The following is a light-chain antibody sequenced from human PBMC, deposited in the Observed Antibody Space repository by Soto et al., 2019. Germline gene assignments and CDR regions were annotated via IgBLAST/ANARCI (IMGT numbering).Light chain of an antibody. V-gene: IGKV1-5*03. CDR1: QSISSW. J-gene: IGKJ1*01. Sequence: DIQITQSPSTLSASVGDRVTITCRASQSISSWLAWYQQKPGQAPKILIYKASSLESGVPSRFRGSGSGTEFTLTINRLQPDDSTTYYCQQYVTEFRTFGQGTKVDIK. CDR2: KAS. CDR3: QQYVTEFRT.